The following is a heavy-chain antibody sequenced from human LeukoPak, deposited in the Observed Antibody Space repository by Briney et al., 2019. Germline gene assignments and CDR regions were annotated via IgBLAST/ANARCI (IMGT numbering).Heavy chain of an antibody. D-gene: IGHD3-22*01. J-gene: IGHJ4*02. V-gene: IGHV3-66*04. CDR2: IYSGGST. Sequence: GGSLRLSCAASGFTFSSYAMSWVRQAPGKGLEWVSVIYSGGSTYYADPVKGRFTISRDNSKNTLYLQMNSLRAEDTAVYYCAGLPAYYYDTSGFYFDYWGQGTLVTVSS. CDR1: GFTFSSYA. CDR3: AGLPAYYYDTSGFYFDY.